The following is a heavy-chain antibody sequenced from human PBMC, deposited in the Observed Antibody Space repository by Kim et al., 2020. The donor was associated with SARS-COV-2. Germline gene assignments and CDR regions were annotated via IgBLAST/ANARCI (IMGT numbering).Heavy chain of an antibody. D-gene: IGHD3-10*01. CDR3: ARGINHSFDY. Sequence: GGSLRLSCTASGFAFSAHAMNWVRQAPGEGLEWISFISYNREILYRDSVRGRFTISRDNAKNSLYLQMNSLRDEDTAVYYCARGINHSFDYWGQGILVT. V-gene: IGHV3-48*02. CDR1: GFAFSAHA. J-gene: IGHJ4*02. CDR2: ISYNREI.